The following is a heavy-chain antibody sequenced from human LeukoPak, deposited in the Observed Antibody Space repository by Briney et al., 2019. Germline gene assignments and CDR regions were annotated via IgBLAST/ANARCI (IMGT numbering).Heavy chain of an antibody. D-gene: IGHD5-24*01. V-gene: IGHV3-49*04. CDR3: TGEDGYNPTEGYFDY. CDR1: GFTFGDYA. J-gene: IGHJ4*02. CDR2: IRSKAYGGTT. Sequence: QSGGSLRLSCTASGFTFGDYAMSWVRQAPGKGLEWVGFIRSKAYGGTTECAASVKGRFTISRDDSKSIAYLQMNSLKTEDTAVYYCTGEDGYNPTEGYFDYWGQGTLVTVSS.